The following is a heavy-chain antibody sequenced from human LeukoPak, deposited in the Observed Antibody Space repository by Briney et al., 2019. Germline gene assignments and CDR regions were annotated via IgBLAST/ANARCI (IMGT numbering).Heavy chain of an antibody. CDR2: ISWNTNSV. V-gene: IGHV3-9*01. D-gene: IGHD4-17*01. J-gene: IGHJ5*02. Sequence: GGSLRLSCAAPGFRFADFAMHWVRRAPGKGLEGVSGISWNTNSVGYADSVKGRFTISRDNAKNSLYLQMDSLRVEDTALYYCTKAPGVTTGWFDPWGQGTLVTVSS. CDR3: TKAPGVTTGWFDP. CDR1: GFRFADFA.